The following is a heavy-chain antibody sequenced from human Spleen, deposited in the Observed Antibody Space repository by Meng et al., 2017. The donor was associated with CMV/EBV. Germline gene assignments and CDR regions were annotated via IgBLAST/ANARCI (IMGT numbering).Heavy chain of an antibody. J-gene: IGHJ6*02. CDR1: GFTFDDYG. V-gene: IGHV3-74*01. CDR3: ARGAVFWSGFGMDV. Sequence: GESLKISCAASGFTFDDYGMSWVRQAPGKGLVWVSRINSDGSSTSYADSVKGRFTISRDNAKNTLYLQMNSLRAEDTAVYYCARGAVFWSGFGMDVWGQGTTVTVSS. D-gene: IGHD3-3*01. CDR2: INSDGSST.